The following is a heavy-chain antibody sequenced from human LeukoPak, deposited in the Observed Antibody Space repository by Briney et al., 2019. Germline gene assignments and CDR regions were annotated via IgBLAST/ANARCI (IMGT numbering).Heavy chain of an antibody. V-gene: IGHV3-53*01. CDR2: LYPDGMT. CDR1: GFAVSSNY. J-gene: IGHJ4*02. CDR3: AKVKGWYGEGYFDY. D-gene: IGHD3-10*01. Sequence: GGSLRLSCAASGFAVSSNYMNWVRQAPGKGLEWVSVLYPDGMTYYGDSVKGRFTISRDISKNTLFLQMTSLRAEDTAVYYCAKVKGWYGEGYFDYWGQGNLVTVSS.